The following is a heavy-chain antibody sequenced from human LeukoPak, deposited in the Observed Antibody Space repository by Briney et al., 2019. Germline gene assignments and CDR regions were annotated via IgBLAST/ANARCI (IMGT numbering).Heavy chain of an antibody. J-gene: IGHJ3*02. D-gene: IGHD5-18*01. Sequence: SETLSLTCTVSGGSISSYYWSWIRQPPGKGLEWIGYIYYSGSTNYNPSLKSRVTISVGTSKNQFSLKLSSVTAADTAVYYCARSEYSYGANAFDIWGQGTMVTVSS. CDR2: IYYSGST. CDR1: GGSISSYY. V-gene: IGHV4-59*01. CDR3: ARSEYSYGANAFDI.